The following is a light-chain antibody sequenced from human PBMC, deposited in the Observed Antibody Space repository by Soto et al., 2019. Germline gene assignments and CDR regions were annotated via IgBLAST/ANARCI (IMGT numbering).Light chain of an antibody. V-gene: IGKV4-1*01. CDR2: WAS. CDR1: QSVLYSSNNKNY. Sequence: DIVMTQSPDSLAVSLGERATINCKSSQSVLYSSNNKNYLAWYQQKPGQPPKLLINWASTRESGVPVRFSGSGSGTDFTLTISGLQAVDVAVYYCQQYYSTPYTFGQGTKLEIK. CDR3: QQYYSTPYT. J-gene: IGKJ2*01.